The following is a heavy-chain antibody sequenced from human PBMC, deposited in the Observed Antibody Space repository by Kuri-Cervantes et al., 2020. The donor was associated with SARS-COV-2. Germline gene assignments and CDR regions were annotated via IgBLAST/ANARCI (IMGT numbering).Heavy chain of an antibody. CDR3: ARDQSSGYYRVFPKPLDY. CDR2: IYYSGST. V-gene: IGHV4-59*12. Sequence: SETLSLTCTVSGGPTSSYYWSWIRQPPGKGLEWIGYIYYSGSTNYNPSLKSRVTISVDTSKNQFSLKLSSVTAADTAVYYCARDQSSGYYRVFPKPLDYWGQGTLVTVSA. CDR1: GGPTSSYY. D-gene: IGHD3-22*01. J-gene: IGHJ4*01.